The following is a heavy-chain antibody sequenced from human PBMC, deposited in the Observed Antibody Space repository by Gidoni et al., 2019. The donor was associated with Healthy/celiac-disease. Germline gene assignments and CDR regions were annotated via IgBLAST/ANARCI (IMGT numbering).Heavy chain of an antibody. V-gene: IGHV3-33*01. CDR3: ARDVGYSYGSRGAFDI. CDR2: IWYDGSNK. CDR1: GFTFSLYG. J-gene: IGHJ3*02. D-gene: IGHD5-18*01. Sequence: QVQLVESGGGVVQPGRSLRLSCAASGFTFSLYGMHWVRQAPGKGLEWVAVIWYDGSNKYYADSVKGRFTISRDNSKNTLYLQMNSLRAEDTAVYYCARDVGYSYGSRGAFDIWGQGTMVTVSS.